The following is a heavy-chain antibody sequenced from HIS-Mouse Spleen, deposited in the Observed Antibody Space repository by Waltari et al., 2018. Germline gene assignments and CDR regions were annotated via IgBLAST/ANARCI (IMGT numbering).Heavy chain of an antibody. CDR2: IYYSGST. V-gene: IGHV4-31*03. J-gene: IGHJ4*02. CDR1: GGSISSGGYS. Sequence: QVQLQESGPGLVKPSQTLSLTCTVSGGSISSGGYSWSWIRQHPGKGLEWIGYIYYSGSTYYNPSLKSRVTISVDTSKNQFSLKLSSVTAADTAVYYCARGEGRELKVDYWGQGTLVTVSS. CDR3: ARGEGRELKVDY. D-gene: IGHD1-7*01.